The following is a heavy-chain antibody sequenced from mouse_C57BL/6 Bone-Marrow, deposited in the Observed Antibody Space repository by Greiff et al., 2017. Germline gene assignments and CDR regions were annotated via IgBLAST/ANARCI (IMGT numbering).Heavy chain of an antibody. J-gene: IGHJ2*01. CDR2: ISSGGSYT. V-gene: IGHV5-6*01. CDR1: GFTFSSYG. Sequence: EVQGVESGGDLVKPGGSLKLSCAASGFTFSSYGMSWVRQTPDKRLEWVATISSGGSYTYYPDSVKGRFTISRDNAKNTLYLQMSSLKSEDTAMYYCARPDYGSSYLFDYWGQGTTLTVSS. D-gene: IGHD1-1*01. CDR3: ARPDYGSSYLFDY.